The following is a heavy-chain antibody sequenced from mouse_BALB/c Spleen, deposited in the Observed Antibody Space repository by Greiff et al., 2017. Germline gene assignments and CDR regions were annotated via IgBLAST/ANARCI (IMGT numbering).Heavy chain of an antibody. CDR1: GYAFTNYL. V-gene: IGHV1-54*01. CDR2: INPGSGGT. D-gene: IGHD4-1*01. J-gene: IGHJ3*01. Sequence: QVQLQQSGAELVRPGTSVKVSCKASGYAFTNYLIEWVKQRPGQGLEWIGVINPGSGGTNYNEKFKGKATLTADKSSSTAYMQLSSLTSDDSAVYFCARGAGTGFAYWGQGTLVTVSA. CDR3: ARGAGTGFAY.